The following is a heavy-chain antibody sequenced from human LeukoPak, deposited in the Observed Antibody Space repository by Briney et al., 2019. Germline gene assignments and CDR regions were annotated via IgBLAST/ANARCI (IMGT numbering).Heavy chain of an antibody. Sequence: SETLSLTCAVYGGSFSGYYWNWIRQPPGKGLEWIGEINHSGSTNYNPSLKSRVTISVDTSKNQFSLKLSSVTAADTAVYYCARGRYNWNYVAFDIWGQGTMVTVSS. V-gene: IGHV4-34*01. D-gene: IGHD1-7*01. CDR1: GGSFSGYY. CDR2: INHSGST. J-gene: IGHJ3*02. CDR3: ARGRYNWNYVAFDI.